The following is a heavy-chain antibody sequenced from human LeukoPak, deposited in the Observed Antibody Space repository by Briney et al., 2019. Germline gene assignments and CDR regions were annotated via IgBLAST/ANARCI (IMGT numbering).Heavy chain of an antibody. CDR2: IYSGGST. D-gene: IGHD4-17*01. V-gene: IGHV3-66*01. Sequence: GGSLRLSCAASGFTFSSYAMSWVRQAPGKGLEWVSVIYSGGSTYYADSVKGRFTISRDNSKNTLYLQMNSLRAEDTAVYYCARGPDDYGDYRARFDYWGQGTLVTVSS. CDR1: GFTFSSYA. J-gene: IGHJ4*02. CDR3: ARGPDDYGDYRARFDY.